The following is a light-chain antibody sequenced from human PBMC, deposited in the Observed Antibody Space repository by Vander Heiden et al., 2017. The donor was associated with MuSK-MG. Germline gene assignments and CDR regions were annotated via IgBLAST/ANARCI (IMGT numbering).Light chain of an antibody. Sequence: DIQMTLSPSSLSASVGDRVSITCRASQAVTNSLAWYQQRPGKAPKLLLYAASRLESGVPSRFSGSGSGTDYTLTISSLQPEEFATYYCQQDDSTPQTFGQGTKVEIK. CDR3: QQDDSTPQT. CDR2: AAS. V-gene: IGKV1-NL1*01. CDR1: QAVTNS. J-gene: IGKJ1*01.